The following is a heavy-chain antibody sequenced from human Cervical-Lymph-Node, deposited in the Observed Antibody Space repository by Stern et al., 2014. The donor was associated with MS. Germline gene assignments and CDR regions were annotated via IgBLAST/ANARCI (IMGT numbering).Heavy chain of an antibody. D-gene: IGHD3-16*02. V-gene: IGHV3-23*04. J-gene: IGHJ4*02. Sequence: EVQLVESGGGLVQPGGSLKVSCAASGFSFSNFAMIWVRQAPGKGLEWVSAVSRGGVTTYYADSVKGRFTISRDNSRNTLYLQMDSLRGEDTAVYYCAKKATEALRLGEISIDYWGQGSLVTVAS. CDR1: GFSFSNFA. CDR3: AKKATEALRLGEISIDY. CDR2: VSRGGVTT.